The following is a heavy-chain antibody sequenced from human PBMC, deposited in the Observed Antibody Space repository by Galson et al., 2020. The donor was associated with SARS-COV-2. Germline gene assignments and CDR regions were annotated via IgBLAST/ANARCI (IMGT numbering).Heavy chain of an antibody. Sequence: SGPTLVKPTQSLTLTCTFSGFSLTTSGMSVSWIRQPPGKALEWLALIDWENDKYYNPSLRTRLTISRDTSQNRVVLTMTNMDPVDTATYYCVRGYEPQGGTTTSEAFEIWGQGTVVTVSS. CDR1: GFSLTTSGMS. CDR2: IDWENDK. D-gene: IGHD1-7*01. J-gene: IGHJ3*02. CDR3: VRGYEPQGGTTTSEAFEI. V-gene: IGHV2-70*01.